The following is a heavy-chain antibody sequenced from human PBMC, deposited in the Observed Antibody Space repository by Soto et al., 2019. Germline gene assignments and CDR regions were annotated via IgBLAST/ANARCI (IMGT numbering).Heavy chain of an antibody. CDR1: GYTFSAFYY. D-gene: IGHD6-19*01. CDR3: ATVVSGWFDY. Sequence: ASVKVSCKASGYTFSAFYYMHWVRQAPGQGLEWMGWINPNSGGTHYPRKFQGRVTITTDTSISTAYMELSSLKSDDTAVYYCATVVSGWFDYWGQGTLVTVSS. J-gene: IGHJ4*02. V-gene: IGHV1-2*02. CDR2: INPNSGGT.